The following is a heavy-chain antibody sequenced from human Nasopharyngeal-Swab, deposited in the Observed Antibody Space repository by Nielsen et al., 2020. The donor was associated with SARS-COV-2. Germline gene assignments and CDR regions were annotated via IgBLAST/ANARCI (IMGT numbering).Heavy chain of an antibody. CDR3: VRSSRWYSFDY. V-gene: IGHV4-39*01. J-gene: IGHJ4*02. CDR2: IYYNRNT. Sequence: SETLSLTCTVSGDSIADGTFYWGWIRQPPGKGLEWMGNIYYNRNTYQNPSLKSRLTISVDKSKNQFSLQLSSVTAADTAVYYCVRSSRWYSFDYWAQGTQVTVSS. CDR1: GDSIADGTFY. D-gene: IGHD6-13*01.